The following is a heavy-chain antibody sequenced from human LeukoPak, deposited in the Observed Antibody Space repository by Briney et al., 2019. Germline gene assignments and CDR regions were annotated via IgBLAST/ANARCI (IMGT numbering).Heavy chain of an antibody. CDR2: ISSSGSSI. Sequence: GGSLRLSCAASGFSFSSYAMNWVRQAPGKGLQWASYISSSGSSIYYAASVEGRFTISRDNAKNSLYLQMNSLRVEDTAVYYCARLVLAANGNWYDPWGQGTLVIVSS. CDR1: GFSFSSYA. J-gene: IGHJ5*02. CDR3: ARLVLAANGNWYDP. D-gene: IGHD2-8*02. V-gene: IGHV3-48*03.